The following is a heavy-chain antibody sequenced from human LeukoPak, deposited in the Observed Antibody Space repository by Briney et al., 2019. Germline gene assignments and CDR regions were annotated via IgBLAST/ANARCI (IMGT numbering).Heavy chain of an antibody. V-gene: IGHV4-39*07. CDR1: GGSISGSRYY. CDR3: ARDYSQWLLAGVFDY. D-gene: IGHD6-19*01. Sequence: SETLSLTCTVSGGSISGSRYYWGWIRQPPGKGLEWIGSIYYSGSTYYNPSPKSRVTISVDTSKNQFSLKLSSVTAADTAVYYCARDYSQWLLAGVFDYWGQGTLVTVSS. CDR2: IYYSGST. J-gene: IGHJ4*02.